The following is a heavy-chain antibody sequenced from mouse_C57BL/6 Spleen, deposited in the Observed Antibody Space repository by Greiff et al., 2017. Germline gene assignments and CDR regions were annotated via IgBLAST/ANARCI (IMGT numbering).Heavy chain of an antibody. CDR2: INYDGSST. Sequence: EVKLVESEGGLVQPGSSMKLSCTASGFTFSDYYMAWVRQVPEKGLEWVANINYDGSSTYYLDSLKSRFIISRDNAKNILYLQMSSLKSEDTATYYCARGGGSNYWYFDVWGTGTTVTVSS. D-gene: IGHD1-1*01. CDR1: GFTFSDYY. CDR3: ARGGGSNYWYFDV. V-gene: IGHV5-16*01. J-gene: IGHJ1*03.